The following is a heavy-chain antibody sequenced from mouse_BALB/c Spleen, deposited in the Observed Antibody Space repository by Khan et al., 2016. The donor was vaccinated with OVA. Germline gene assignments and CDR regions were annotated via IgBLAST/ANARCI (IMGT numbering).Heavy chain of an antibody. Sequence: EVQLVESGPDLVKPSQSLSLTCTVTGYSITSGYSWHWIRQIPGNKLEWMGYIYYSGSINYNPSLKSRISITRDTSKNQFFLQLSSVTTEDTATYYFARDGNYMDYWGQGTSVTVSS. CDR2: IYYSGSI. CDR3: ARDGNYMDY. V-gene: IGHV3-1*02. D-gene: IGHD2-1*01. J-gene: IGHJ4*01. CDR1: GYSITSGYS.